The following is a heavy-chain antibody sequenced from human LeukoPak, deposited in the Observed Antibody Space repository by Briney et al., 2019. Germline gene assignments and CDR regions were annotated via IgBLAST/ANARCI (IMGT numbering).Heavy chain of an antibody. Sequence: ASVKLSCKASGYTFTSYDINWVRQATGQGLEWMGWMNPNSGNGGSAQKFPGRVTMTRNTSPSTTYMELSSLRSEDTAVYYCARVKRYGSGSYCMVYWGQGTLVTVSS. CDR3: ARVKRYGSGSYCMVY. D-gene: IGHD3-10*01. CDR2: MNPNSGNG. J-gene: IGHJ4*02. CDR1: GYTFTSYD. V-gene: IGHV1-8*01.